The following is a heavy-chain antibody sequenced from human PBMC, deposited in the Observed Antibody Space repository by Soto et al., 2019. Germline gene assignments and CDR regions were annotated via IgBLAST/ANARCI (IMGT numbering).Heavy chain of an antibody. CDR3: ARTALENSSGWYGLRAKASYFDY. Sequence: SETLSLTCTVSGGSISSYYWSCIRQPPGKGLEWIGYIYYSGSTNYNPSLKSRVTISVDTSKNQFSLKLSSVTAADTAVYYCARTALENSSGWYGLRAKASYFDYWGQGTLVNVS. CDR1: GGSISSYY. D-gene: IGHD6-19*01. CDR2: IYYSGST. V-gene: IGHV4-59*01. J-gene: IGHJ4*02.